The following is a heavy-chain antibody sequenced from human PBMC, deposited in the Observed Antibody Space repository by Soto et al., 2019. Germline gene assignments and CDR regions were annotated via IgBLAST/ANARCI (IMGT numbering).Heavy chain of an antibody. J-gene: IGHJ3*02. CDR3: ARGPTFGTAMVTFAFDI. CDR2: IYYSGST. D-gene: IGHD5-18*01. CDR1: GGSISSYY. Sequence: SETLSLTCTVSGGSISSYYWSWIRQPPGKGLEWIGYIYYSGSTNYNPSLKSRVTISVDTSKNQFSLKLSSVTAADTAVYYCARGPTFGTAMVTFAFDIWGQGTMVTVSS. V-gene: IGHV4-59*01.